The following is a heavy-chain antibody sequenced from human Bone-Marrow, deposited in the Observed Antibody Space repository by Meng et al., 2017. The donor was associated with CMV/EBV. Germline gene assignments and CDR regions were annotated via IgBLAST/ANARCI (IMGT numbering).Heavy chain of an antibody. J-gene: IGHJ4*02. CDR3: ARVPMWGSGNYYPLDY. CDR2: IISIFGTA. Sequence: SVKVSCKASGGTFSSYAISWVRQAPGQGLEWMGGIISIFGTANYAQKFQGRVTITTDESTSTAYMELSSLRSEDTAVYFCARVPMWGSGNYYPLDYWGQGTLVTVSS. D-gene: IGHD3-10*01. V-gene: IGHV1-69*05. CDR1: GGTFSSYA.